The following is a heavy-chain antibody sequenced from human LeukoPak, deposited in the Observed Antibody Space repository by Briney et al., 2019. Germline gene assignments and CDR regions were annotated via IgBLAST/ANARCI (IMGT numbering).Heavy chain of an antibody. CDR2: ISGSGDNT. Sequence: HPGGSLRLSCAASGFTFSSYAMSWVRQAPGKGLEWVSGISGSGDNTYYADSVKGRFTIARENAKNSLYLQMNSLRAGDTAVYYCARVRRPTYYYDSSGYYYDYWGQGTLVTVSS. V-gene: IGHV3-23*01. CDR3: ARVRRPTYYYDSSGYYYDY. D-gene: IGHD3-22*01. CDR1: GFTFSSYA. J-gene: IGHJ4*02.